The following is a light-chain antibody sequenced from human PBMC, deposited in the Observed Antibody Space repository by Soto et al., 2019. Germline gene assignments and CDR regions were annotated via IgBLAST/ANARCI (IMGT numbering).Light chain of an antibody. J-gene: IGKJ4*01. V-gene: IGKV3D-15*01. Sequence: EIVMTQSPATLSVSPGERATLSCRASQSVSSNLAWYQQKPGQAPRLLIYGASSRATGIPDRFSGSGSGTDFTLTISSLESEDFAIYYCQQRANWPLTFGGGTKVDI. CDR3: QQRANWPLT. CDR1: QSVSSN. CDR2: GAS.